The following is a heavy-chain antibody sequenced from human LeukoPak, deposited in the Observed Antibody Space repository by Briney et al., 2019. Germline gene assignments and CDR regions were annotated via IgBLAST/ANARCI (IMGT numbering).Heavy chain of an antibody. CDR3: ARGVGYDILTGPRIFDI. Sequence: ASVKVSCKASGYTFTSYGISWVRQAPGQGLEWMGWISAYNGSTNYAQNLQGRVTMTTDTSTSTAYMELRSLRSDDTAVYYCARGVGYDILTGPRIFDIRGQGTMVTVSS. V-gene: IGHV1-18*01. CDR2: ISAYNGST. J-gene: IGHJ3*02. D-gene: IGHD3-9*01. CDR1: GYTFTSYG.